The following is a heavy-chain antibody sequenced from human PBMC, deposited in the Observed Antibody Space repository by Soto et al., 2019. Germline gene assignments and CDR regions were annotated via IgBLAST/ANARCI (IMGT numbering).Heavy chain of an antibody. J-gene: IGHJ6*02. D-gene: IGHD3-16*01. CDR3: ARGDDFDYYYGVDV. V-gene: IGHV1-69*06. Sequence: SVKVSCKASGGSFSNHAISWVRQAPGQGLEWMGGIIPMFGTANYAQRFQGRVTTTADKYTNTAYMELTSLTSEDTAVYYCARGDDFDYYYGVDVWGQGTKVTVYS. CDR2: IIPMFGTA. CDR1: GGSFSNHA.